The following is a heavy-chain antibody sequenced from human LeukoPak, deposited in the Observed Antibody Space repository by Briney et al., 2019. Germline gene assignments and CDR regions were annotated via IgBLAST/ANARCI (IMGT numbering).Heavy chain of an antibody. CDR2: INTNTGNP. CDR1: GYTFTTYA. D-gene: IGHD6-13*01. J-gene: IGHJ3*02. V-gene: IGHV7-4-1*02. CDR3: ARGGLAARRGAFDI. Sequence: ASVKVSCKASGYTFTTYAMNWVRQAPGQGLEWMGWINTNTGNPTYAQGFTGRFVFSLDTSVSTAYLQISSLKAEDTAVYYCARGGLAARRGAFDIWGQGTIVTVSS.